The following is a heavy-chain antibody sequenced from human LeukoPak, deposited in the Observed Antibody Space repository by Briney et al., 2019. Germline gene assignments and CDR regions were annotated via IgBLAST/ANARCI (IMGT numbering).Heavy chain of an antibody. Sequence: PGGSLRLSCAASGFTFSSYSMTWVRQAPGKGPEWVSSISSSSSYIYYADSVKGRFTISRDNAKNSLYLQMNSLRAEDTAVYYCASGYSSGSDAFDIWGQGTMVTVSS. CDR2: ISSSSSYI. CDR3: ASGYSSGSDAFDI. J-gene: IGHJ3*02. CDR1: GFTFSSYS. D-gene: IGHD6-19*01. V-gene: IGHV3-21*01.